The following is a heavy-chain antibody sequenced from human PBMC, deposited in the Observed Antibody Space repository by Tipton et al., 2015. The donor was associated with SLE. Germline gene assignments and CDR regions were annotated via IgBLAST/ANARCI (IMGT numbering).Heavy chain of an antibody. Sequence: QSGAEVKKPGASVKVSCKASGYTFTNYGLSWVRQAPGQGLEWVGWINTDNGGTGNAQSLQGRVTTTTDTSTRTAYMELRSLRSDDTAVYYCARGGQGLRPAHYAYYGMDVWGQGTSITVSS. CDR2: INTDNGGT. J-gene: IGHJ6*02. CDR3: ARGGQGLRPAHYAYYGMDV. V-gene: IGHV1-18*01. D-gene: IGHD4-17*01. CDR1: GYTFTNYG.